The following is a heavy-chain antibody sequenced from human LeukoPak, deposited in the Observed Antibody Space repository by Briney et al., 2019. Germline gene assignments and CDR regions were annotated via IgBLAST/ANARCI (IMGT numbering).Heavy chain of an antibody. CDR1: GFSLRTSGVG. V-gene: IGHV2-5*01. J-gene: IGHJ3*02. CDR2: IYWNDDK. CDR3: ARATGVVGAFDI. Sequence: SGPTLVKPTQTLTLTCTFSGFSLRTSGVGVGWIRQPPGKALEWLALIYWNDDKRYSPSLKSRLTTAKDTSKNQVVLTMTNVDPVDTATYYCARATGVVGAFDIWGQGTMVTVSS. D-gene: IGHD7-27*01.